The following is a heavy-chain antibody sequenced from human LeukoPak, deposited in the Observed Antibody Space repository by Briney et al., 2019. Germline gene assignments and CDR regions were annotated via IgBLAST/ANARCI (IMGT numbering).Heavy chain of an antibody. CDR2: IKQDGSEK. Sequence: GGPLRLSCAASGFTVSSNSMSWVRQAPGKGLEWVANIKQDGSEKYYVDSVKGRFTISRDNAKNSLYLQMNSLRAEDTAVYYCARASPRSANFDYWGQGTLVTVSS. CDR3: ARASPRSANFDY. J-gene: IGHJ4*02. V-gene: IGHV3-7*01. CDR1: GFTVSSNS.